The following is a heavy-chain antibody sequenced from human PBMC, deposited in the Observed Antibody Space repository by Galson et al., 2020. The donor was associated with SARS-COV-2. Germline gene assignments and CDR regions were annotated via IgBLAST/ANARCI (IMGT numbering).Heavy chain of an antibody. CDR3: ARDIMGYHYYGMDV. CDR1: GGSISSSSYY. Sequence: SETLSLTCTVSGGSISSSSYYWGWIRQPPGKGLEWIGSIYYSGSTYYNPSLKSRVTISVDTSKNQFSLKLSSVTAADTAVYYCARDIMGYHYYGMDVWGQGTTVTVSS. J-gene: IGHJ6*02. CDR2: IYYSGST. V-gene: IGHV4-39*07.